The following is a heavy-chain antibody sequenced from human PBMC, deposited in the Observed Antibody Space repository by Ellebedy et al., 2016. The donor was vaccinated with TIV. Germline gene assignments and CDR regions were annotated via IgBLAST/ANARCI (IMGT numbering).Heavy chain of an antibody. J-gene: IGHJ5*02. V-gene: IGHV2-5*02. CDR3: AHASVAYYDILTGYYKAAYNWFGP. Sequence: SGPTLVKPTQTLTLTCTFSGFSLSTSGVGVGWIRQPPGKALEWLALIYWDDDKRYSPSLKSRLTITKDTSKNQVVLTMTNMDPVDTATYYCAHASVAYYDILTGYYKAAYNWFGPWGQGTLVTVSS. CDR2: IYWDDDK. CDR1: GFSLSTSGVG. D-gene: IGHD3-9*01.